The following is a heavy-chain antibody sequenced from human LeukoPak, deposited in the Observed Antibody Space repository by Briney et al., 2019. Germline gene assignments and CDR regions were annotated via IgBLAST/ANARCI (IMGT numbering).Heavy chain of an antibody. V-gene: IGHV1-18*01. CDR3: ARDPRSGSSYYYYYMDV. CDR2: INAYNGNT. D-gene: IGHD3-10*01. CDR1: SYSFNRYG. Sequence: ASVKVSCKASSYSFNRYGISWVRQAPGQGLEWMGWINAYNGNTNYAQKFLGRVSMTADTSTSTAYMELSSLTSDDTAVYYCARDPRSGSSYYYYYMDVWGKGTTVTVP. J-gene: IGHJ6*03.